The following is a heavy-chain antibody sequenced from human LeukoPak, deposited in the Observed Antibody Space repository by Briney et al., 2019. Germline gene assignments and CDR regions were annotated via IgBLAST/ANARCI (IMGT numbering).Heavy chain of an antibody. CDR1: LYTFTSYA. CDR2: INAGNGNT. Sequence: VSVTVSCKPSLYTFTSYAMHWVRQAAAKRLEGMGWINAGNGNTQKSPKSQGTVTITSETSASPAYTEPSSLRSEDTAVYYCARGRISWYPRYFFGPIDYWGEGGLVTVS. CDR3: ARGRISWYPRYFFGPIDY. V-gene: IGHV1-3*01. D-gene: IGHD6-13*01. J-gene: IGHJ4*02.